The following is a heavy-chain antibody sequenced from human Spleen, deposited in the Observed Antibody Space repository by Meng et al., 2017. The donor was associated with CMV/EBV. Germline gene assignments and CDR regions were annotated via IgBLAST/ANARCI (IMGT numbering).Heavy chain of an antibody. Sequence: SETLSLTCTVSGYSFSSGYYWGWIRQPPGKGLEWIGNIYHSGGTSYNPSLKSRVTISVDTSKNQFSLKLSSVTAADTAVYYCASLRLEFDYWGQGTLVTVSS. V-gene: IGHV4-38-2*02. D-gene: IGHD4-11*01. CDR2: IYHSGGT. CDR3: ASLRLEFDY. CDR1: GYSFSSGYY. J-gene: IGHJ4*02.